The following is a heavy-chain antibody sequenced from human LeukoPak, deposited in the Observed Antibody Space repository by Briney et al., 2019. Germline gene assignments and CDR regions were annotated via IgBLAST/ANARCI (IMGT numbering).Heavy chain of an antibody. D-gene: IGHD1-14*01. Sequence: GRSLRLSCAASGFTFSSYAMHWVRQAPGKGLEWVAVISYDGSNKYYADSVKGRFTISRDNSKNTLYLQMNSLRAEDTAMYYCARSVRGSPPESFDPWGQGTLVTVSS. CDR2: ISYDGSNK. CDR3: ARSVRGSPPESFDP. J-gene: IGHJ5*02. V-gene: IGHV3-30-3*01. CDR1: GFTFSSYA.